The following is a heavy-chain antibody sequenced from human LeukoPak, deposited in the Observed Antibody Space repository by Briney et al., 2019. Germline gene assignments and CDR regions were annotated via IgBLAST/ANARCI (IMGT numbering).Heavy chain of an antibody. CDR1: GGSFSGYY. Sequence: SETLSLTCAVYGGSFSGYYWSWIRQPPGKGLEWIGEINHSGSTNYNPSLKSRVTISVDTSKNQFSLKLSSVTAADTAVYYCARSVWYYDSSGYRYYYYGMDVWGQGTTVTVSS. J-gene: IGHJ6*02. CDR3: ARSVWYYDSSGYRYYYYGMDV. D-gene: IGHD3-22*01. CDR2: INHSGST. V-gene: IGHV4-34*01.